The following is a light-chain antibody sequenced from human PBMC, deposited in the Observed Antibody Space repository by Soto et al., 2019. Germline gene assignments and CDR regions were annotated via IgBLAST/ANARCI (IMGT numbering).Light chain of an antibody. CDR2: AAS. CDR3: QQSYTALSIT. CDR1: ESINRH. J-gene: IGKJ5*01. V-gene: IGKV1-39*01. Sequence: DIQMTQSPSSLSASVGDRVTITCRASESINRHLNWYQQQPGKAPKLLIYAASSLQNGVPSRFRGGGSGTDFTLIITNLQPEDFATCYCQQSYTALSITFGQGTRLEIK.